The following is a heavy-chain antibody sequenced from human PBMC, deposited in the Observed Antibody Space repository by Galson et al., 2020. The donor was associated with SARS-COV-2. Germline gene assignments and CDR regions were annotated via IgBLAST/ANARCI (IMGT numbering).Heavy chain of an antibody. V-gene: IGHV3-9*01. CDR1: GFTFDDYA. Sequence: SLKISCAASGFTFDDYAMHWVRQAPGKGLEWVSTITWNSGNIDYTDSVKGRFTISRNNAKKSLYLQMNSLRAEDTAMYYCAKGPNSYSSAWYGIDYWGQGTLVTVSS. CDR2: ITWNSGNI. J-gene: IGHJ4*02. CDR3: AKGPNSYSSAWYGIDY. D-gene: IGHD6-19*01.